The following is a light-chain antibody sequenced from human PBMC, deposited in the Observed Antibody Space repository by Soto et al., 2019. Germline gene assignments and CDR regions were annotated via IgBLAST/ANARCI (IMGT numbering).Light chain of an antibody. Sequence: IVLTQSPATLSLSPGERATLSCRASQSVSDSLAWYQQKPGQATRLLIFDISTRATGIPARFSGSGSGTEFTLTISSVQSEDFAVYYCQQYKNWPPITFGQGTRLEIK. J-gene: IGKJ5*01. CDR3: QQYKNWPPIT. CDR1: QSVSDS. CDR2: DIS. V-gene: IGKV3-15*01.